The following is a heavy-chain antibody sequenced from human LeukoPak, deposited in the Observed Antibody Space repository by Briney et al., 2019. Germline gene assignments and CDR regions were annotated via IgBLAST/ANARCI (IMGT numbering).Heavy chain of an antibody. D-gene: IGHD5-12*01. CDR3: APSGYDYYFDY. V-gene: IGHV3-21*01. CDR2: ISSSSSYI. J-gene: IGHJ4*02. CDR1: GFTFDYYG. Sequence: GGSLRLSCSASGFTFDYYGMHWVQQAPGKGLEWVSSISSSSSYIYYADSVKGRFTISRDNAKNSLYLQMNSLRAEDTAVYYCAPSGYDYYFDYWGQGTLVTVSS.